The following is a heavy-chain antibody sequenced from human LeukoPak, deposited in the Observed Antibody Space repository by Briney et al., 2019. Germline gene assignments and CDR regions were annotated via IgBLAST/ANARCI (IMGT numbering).Heavy chain of an antibody. D-gene: IGHD6-19*01. CDR3: ARALYGSGQGGDY. Sequence: NPGGSLRLSCAASGFTFSSYSMNWVRQAPGKGLEWVSSISSSSSYIYYADSVKGRFTISRDNAKNSLYLQMNSLRAEDTAVYYCARALYGSGQGGDYWGQGTLVTVSS. V-gene: IGHV3-21*01. CDR1: GFTFSSYS. J-gene: IGHJ4*02. CDR2: ISSSSSYI.